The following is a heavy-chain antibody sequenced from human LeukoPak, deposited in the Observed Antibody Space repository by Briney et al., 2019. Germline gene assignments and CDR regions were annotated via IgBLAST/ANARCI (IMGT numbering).Heavy chain of an antibody. V-gene: IGHV3-30*02. D-gene: IGHD3-10*01. CDR2: IQCDGSKK. CDR1: GFTFSSNG. CDR3: AKDIGSYYDY. J-gene: IGHJ4*02. Sequence: PGGSLRLSCVASGFTFSSNGMHWVRQAPGKGLEWVTFIQCDGSKKYYADSVKGRFTISRDNSKNTLYLEMNSLRAEDTAVYYCAKDIGSYYDYWGQGILVTVSS.